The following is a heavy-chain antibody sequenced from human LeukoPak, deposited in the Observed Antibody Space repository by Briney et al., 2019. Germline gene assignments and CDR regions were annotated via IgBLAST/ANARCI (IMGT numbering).Heavy chain of an antibody. J-gene: IGHJ4*02. V-gene: IGHV3-66*01. CDR3: ARDQLWGQTADFDY. CDR2: IYSGGST. Sequence: GGSLRLSCAASGFTVSSNYMSWVRQAPGKGLEWVSVIYSGGSTYYADSVKGRFTFSRDNSKNTLYLQMNSLRAEDTAVYYCARDQLWGQTADFDYWGQGTLVTVSS. CDR1: GFTVSSNY. D-gene: IGHD5-18*01.